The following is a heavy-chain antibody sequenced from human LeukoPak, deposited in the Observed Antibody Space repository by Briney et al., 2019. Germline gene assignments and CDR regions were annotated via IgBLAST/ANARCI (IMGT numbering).Heavy chain of an antibody. D-gene: IGHD2-2*01. Sequence: SETLSLTCAVSGGSISSGGYSWSWIRQPPGKGLEWIGYIYYSGSTNYNPSLKSRVTISVDTSKNQFSLKLSSVTAADTAVYYCARGSVPALPYYFDYWGQGTLVTVSS. CDR3: ARGSVPALPYYFDY. CDR1: GGSISSGGYS. CDR2: IYYSGST. V-gene: IGHV4-61*08. J-gene: IGHJ4*02.